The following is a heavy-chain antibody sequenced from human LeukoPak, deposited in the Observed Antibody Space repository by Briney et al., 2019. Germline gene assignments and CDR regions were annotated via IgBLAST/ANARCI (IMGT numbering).Heavy chain of an antibody. CDR1: GYTFTSYY. V-gene: IGHV1-46*01. Sequence: ASVKVSCEASGYTFTSYYIHWVRQAPGQGLEWMGIINPRDGYTNYGQKFQGRVTVTRDTSSNTLYMELRSLTSEDTAVYYCATLTAVVEIWGQGTMVTVSS. D-gene: IGHD5-18*01. CDR2: INPRDGYT. CDR3: ATLTAVVEI. J-gene: IGHJ4*02.